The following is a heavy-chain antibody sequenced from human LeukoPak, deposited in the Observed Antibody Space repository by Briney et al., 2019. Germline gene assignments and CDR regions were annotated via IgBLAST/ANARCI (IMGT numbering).Heavy chain of an antibody. V-gene: IGHV1-2*06. CDR1: GYTFTGYY. D-gene: IGHD5-18*01. Sequence: ASVKVSCRASGYTFTGYYMHWVRQAPGQGLEWMGRINPNSGGTNYAQKFQGRVTMTRDTSISTAYMELSRLRSDDTAVYYCARESYGLSLNYWGQGTLVTVSS. J-gene: IGHJ4*02. CDR2: INPNSGGT. CDR3: ARESYGLSLNY.